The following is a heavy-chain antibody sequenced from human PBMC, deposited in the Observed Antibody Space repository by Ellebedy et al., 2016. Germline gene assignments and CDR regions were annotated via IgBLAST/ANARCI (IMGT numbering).Heavy chain of an antibody. CDR2: ISAGSDTT. CDR1: GLNLNTFF. D-gene: IGHD4-17*01. V-gene: IGHV3-23*01. Sequence: GGSLRLXXTASGLNLNTFFMTWVRQAPGKGLEWVSTISAGSDTTRLADSVKGRFTISRDNFKNSVYLRMNSLRVEDTAVYYCRQGHYADLWGQGTLVTVSS. J-gene: IGHJ4*02. CDR3: RQGHYADL.